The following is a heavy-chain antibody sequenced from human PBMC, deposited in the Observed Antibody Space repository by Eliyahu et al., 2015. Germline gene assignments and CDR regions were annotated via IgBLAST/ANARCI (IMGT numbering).Heavy chain of an antibody. V-gene: IGHV3-23*01. CDR1: GFTFSNFA. D-gene: IGHD6-19*01. CDR2: VXGSGVST. CDR3: ARNSGFSLNYFFKQ. J-gene: IGHJ4*02. Sequence: EEQLLESGGGLVQPGGSLRLSCAAXGFTFSNFALSWVRQAPGKGLXWVSAVXGSGVSTYYADSVKGRFTISRDNSKNTLFLQMNTLRAEDTALYYCARNSGFSLNYFFKQWGQGALVSVSS.